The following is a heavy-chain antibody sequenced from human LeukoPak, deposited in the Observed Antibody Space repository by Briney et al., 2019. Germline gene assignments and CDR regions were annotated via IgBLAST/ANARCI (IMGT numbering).Heavy chain of an antibody. J-gene: IGHJ4*02. CDR2: IYSGGST. V-gene: IGHV3-53*01. D-gene: IGHD2-21*01. CDR3: AKKIFQGWGFYFDY. Sequence: SGGSLRLSCAASGFTVSSNYMSWVRQAPGKGLEWVSVIYSGGSTYYADSVKGRFTISRDNSKNTLHLQMNSLRAEDTAIYYCAKKIFQGWGFYFDYWGQGTLVTVSS. CDR1: GFTVSSNY.